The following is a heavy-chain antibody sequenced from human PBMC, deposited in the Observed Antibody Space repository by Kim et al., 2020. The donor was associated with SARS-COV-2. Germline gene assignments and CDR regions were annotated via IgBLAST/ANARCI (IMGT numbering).Heavy chain of an antibody. Sequence: SETLSLTCAVYGGSFSGYYWSWIRQPPGKGLEWIGEINHSGSTNYNPSLKSRVTISVDTSKNQFSLKLSSVTAADTAVYYCARGKGCSSTSCYINNWFDPWGQGTLVTVSS. CDR2: INHSGST. V-gene: IGHV4-34*01. CDR1: GGSFSGYY. J-gene: IGHJ5*02. CDR3: ARGKGCSSTSCYINNWFDP. D-gene: IGHD2-2*01.